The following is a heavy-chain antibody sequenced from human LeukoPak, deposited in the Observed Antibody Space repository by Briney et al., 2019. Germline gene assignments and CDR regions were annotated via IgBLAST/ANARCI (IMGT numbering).Heavy chain of an antibody. D-gene: IGHD1-26*01. CDR1: GFTFSNYW. Sequence: GGSLRLSCAASGFTFSNYWMSWVRQAPGKGLEWVANIKQDGSEKYYVDSVKGRFTISRDNAKNSLYLQMNSLRAEDTAVYYCARPGTYYRSLDPWGQGTLVTVSS. CDR2: IKQDGSEK. V-gene: IGHV3-7*01. J-gene: IGHJ5*02. CDR3: ARPGTYYRSLDP.